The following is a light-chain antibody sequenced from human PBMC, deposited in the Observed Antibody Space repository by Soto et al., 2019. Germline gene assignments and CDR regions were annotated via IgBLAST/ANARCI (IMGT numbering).Light chain of an antibody. J-gene: IGKJ3*01. CDR2: TAS. CDR3: QQAYSNPLT. Sequence: DIQMTQSPSSLSASVGDRVTITCRASQGISSYLNWYQQKPGKAPNLLIHTASGLQSGVPSRFSGSGSGTDFTLTLSGLQPEDFATYYCQQAYSNPLTFGPGTKVDIK. CDR1: QGISSY. V-gene: IGKV1-39*01.